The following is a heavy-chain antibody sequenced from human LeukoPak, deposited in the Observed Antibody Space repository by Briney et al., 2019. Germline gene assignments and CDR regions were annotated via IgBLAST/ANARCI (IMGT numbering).Heavy chain of an antibody. D-gene: IGHD3-22*01. Sequence: ASVKVSCKASGYTFTSYAMNWVRQAPGQGLEWMGWINTNTGNPTYAQGFTGRFVFSLDTSVSTAYLQISSLKAEDTAVYYCARSSRPMIVVVITHLPDYWGQGTLVTVSS. V-gene: IGHV7-4-1*02. CDR3: ARSSRPMIVVVITHLPDY. CDR2: INTNTGNP. J-gene: IGHJ4*02. CDR1: GYTFTSYA.